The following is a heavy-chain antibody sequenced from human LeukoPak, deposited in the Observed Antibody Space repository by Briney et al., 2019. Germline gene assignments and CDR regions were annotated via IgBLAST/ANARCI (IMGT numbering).Heavy chain of an antibody. V-gene: IGHV5-51*01. J-gene: IGHJ4*02. CDR1: GYSFPTYW. CDR3: VRQSGGTVITIIDY. CDR2: IYPGDSDT. Sequence: GESLKISCKGSGYSFPTYWIGWVRQMPGKGLEWIGIIYPGDSDTRYSPSFQGQVTISADKSINTAYLQWSSLKASDTAIYYCVRQSGGTVITIIDYWGQGTLVTVPS. D-gene: IGHD2-15*01.